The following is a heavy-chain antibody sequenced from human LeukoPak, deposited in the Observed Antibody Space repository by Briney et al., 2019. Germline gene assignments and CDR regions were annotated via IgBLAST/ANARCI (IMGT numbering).Heavy chain of an antibody. CDR1: GFTFSSYS. J-gene: IGHJ4*02. Sequence: GGSLRLSCAASGFTFSSYSMNWVRQAPGKGLEWVSSISSSSSYIYYAASVKGRFTISRDNAKNSLYLQMNSLRAEDTAVYYCARGITIFGVVTGYWGQGTLVTVSS. CDR3: ARGITIFGVVTGY. V-gene: IGHV3-21*01. CDR2: ISSSSSYI. D-gene: IGHD3-3*01.